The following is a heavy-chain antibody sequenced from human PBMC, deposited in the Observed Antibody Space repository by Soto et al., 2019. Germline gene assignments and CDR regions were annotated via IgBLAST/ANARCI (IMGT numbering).Heavy chain of an antibody. CDR1: GGAIGSHY. D-gene: IGHD3-3*01. J-gene: IGHJ5*02. Sequence: EPLSLTCTISGGAIGSHYWTWIRQPAGKGLEWIGRIYGSGSTKYNPSLQSRVTMSLDTSKNQFSLRLESVTAADTAVYYCARGQRFSDWFDPWGQGTLVTVSS. CDR3: ARGQRFSDWFDP. V-gene: IGHV4-4*07. CDR2: IYGSGST.